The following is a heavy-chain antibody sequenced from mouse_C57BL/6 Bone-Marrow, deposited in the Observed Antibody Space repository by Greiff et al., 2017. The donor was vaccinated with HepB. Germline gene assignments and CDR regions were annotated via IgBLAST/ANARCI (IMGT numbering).Heavy chain of an antibody. CDR3: ASFAPYYDSSYHFDG. V-gene: IGHV7-3*01. CDR1: GFTFTDYY. Sequence: EVMLVESGGGLVQPGGSLSLSCAASGFTFTDYYMSWVRQPPGKALEWMGFIRNKANGYTTEYSSSVKGRFTISRDNSQSILYLQMSALRAEDSATYYCASFAPYYDSSYHFDGWGKGTTLTAAS. J-gene: IGHJ2*01. D-gene: IGHD1-1*01. CDR2: IRNKANGYTT.